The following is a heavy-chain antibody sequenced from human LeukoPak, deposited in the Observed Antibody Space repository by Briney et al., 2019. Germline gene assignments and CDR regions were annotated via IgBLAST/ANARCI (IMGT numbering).Heavy chain of an antibody. J-gene: IGHJ6*02. CDR1: GGSFSGYY. V-gene: IGHV4-34*01. CDR3: ARDAPSGGWYYYGMDV. D-gene: IGHD6-19*01. Sequence: LSETLSLTCAVSGGSFSGYYWSWIRQPPGKGLEWIGEINHSGSTNYNPSLKSRATIPVDTSKNQFSLKLSSVTAADTAVYYCARDAPSGGWYYYGMDVWGQGTTVTVSS. CDR2: INHSGST.